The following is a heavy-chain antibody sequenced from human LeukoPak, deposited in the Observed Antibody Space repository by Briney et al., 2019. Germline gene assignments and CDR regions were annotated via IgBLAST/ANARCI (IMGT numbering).Heavy chain of an antibody. V-gene: IGHV4-34*01. CDR1: GGSFSGYY. D-gene: IGHD4-17*01. J-gene: IGHJ4*02. CDR2: INHSGST. CDR3: AGGSYGDYDPKFDY. Sequence: SETLSLTCAVYGGSFSGYYWSWIRQPPGKGLEWIGEINHSGSTNYNPSLKSRVTMSVDTSKNQFSLKLSSVTAADTAVYYCAGGSYGDYDPKFDYWGQGTLVTVSS.